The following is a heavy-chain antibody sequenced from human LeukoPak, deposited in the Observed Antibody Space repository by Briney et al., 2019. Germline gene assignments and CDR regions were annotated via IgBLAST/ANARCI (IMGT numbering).Heavy chain of an antibody. V-gene: IGHV1-18*01. J-gene: IGHJ4*02. CDR1: GYTLTEYD. D-gene: IGHD5-12*01. CDR2: ISAYNGNT. CDR3: ARGRGYSGYIVSHS. Sequence: GASVKVSSKAFGYTLTEYDISWVRQAPGQGLEWMGWISAYNGNTNSAQKLQGRVTMTTDTSTSTAYMDLRSLRSDDTAVYYCARGRGYSGYIVSHSWGQGDLVTVSS.